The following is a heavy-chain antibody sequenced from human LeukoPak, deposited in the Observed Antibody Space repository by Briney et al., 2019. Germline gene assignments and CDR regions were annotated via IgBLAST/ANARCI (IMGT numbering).Heavy chain of an antibody. D-gene: IGHD6-6*01. CDR2: IHAIGPT. CDR3: ARHDAGIAARPFDN. J-gene: IGHJ4*02. Sequence: PSETLSLTCTVSGGSISTYYWSWIRRPPGKGLEWIAYIHAIGPTHYNHSLKSRITITVDTPKTQFSLKLISVTAADTAVYYCARHDAGIAARPFDNWGQGTLVTVSS. V-gene: IGHV4-4*09. CDR1: GGSISTYY.